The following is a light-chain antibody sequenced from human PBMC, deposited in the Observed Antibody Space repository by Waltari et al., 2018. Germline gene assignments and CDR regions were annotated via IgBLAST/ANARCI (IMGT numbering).Light chain of an antibody. CDR2: GVS. CDR3: QQYGGSPRIFT. V-gene: IGKV3-20*01. J-gene: IGKJ3*01. Sequence: ESVLPQSPGTLSLSPGERATLPCKTSPNNSSSYLTWYQQKPGQAPRLVVYGVSTRATGIPDRFSGSRSGTDFTLTISRLEPEDFAVYYCQQYGGSPRIFTFGAGTKVEIK. CDR1: PNNSSSY.